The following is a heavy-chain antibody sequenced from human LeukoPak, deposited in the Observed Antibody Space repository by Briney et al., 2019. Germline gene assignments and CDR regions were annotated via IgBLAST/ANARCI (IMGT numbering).Heavy chain of an antibody. J-gene: IGHJ4*02. CDR1: GFSFSRYW. Sequence: GGSLRLSCAASGFSFSRYWMSWVRQAPGKGPEWVANIKQDGSEKYYVDSVKGRFTISRDNSKNTLYLQMNSLRAEDTAVYYCARGFERPLDYWGQGTLVTVSS. CDR3: ARGFERPLDY. V-gene: IGHV3-7*01. D-gene: IGHD3-16*01. CDR2: IKQDGSEK.